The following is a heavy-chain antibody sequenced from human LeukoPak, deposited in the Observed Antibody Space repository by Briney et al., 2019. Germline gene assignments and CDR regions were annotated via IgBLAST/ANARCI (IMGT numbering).Heavy chain of an antibody. V-gene: IGHV3-23*01. CDR2: IRGSGVTT. CDR1: GFTVSSNY. J-gene: IGHJ4*02. CDR3: AKQGTTAKTGWIN. Sequence: PGGSLRLSCAASGFTVSSNYMSWVRQAPGKGLEWVSTIRGSGVTTYYADSVEGRFTISRDNSKNTLYLQMNSLRDEDTAIYYCAKQGTTAKTGWINWGQGTLVTVSS. D-gene: IGHD4-17*01.